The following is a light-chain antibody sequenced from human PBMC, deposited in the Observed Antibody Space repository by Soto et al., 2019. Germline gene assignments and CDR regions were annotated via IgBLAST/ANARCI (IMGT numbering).Light chain of an antibody. CDR3: QQYDSSPPT. CDR2: GAS. Sequence: EIVLTQSPGTLSLSPGERATLSCRASQSVNSNYLAWYQRKPGQAPSLLIYGASNRATDITYRFSASGSGTDFTLTFTRLEPEDFAVYYCQQYDSSPPTFGQGTKVEIK. V-gene: IGKV3-20*01. CDR1: QSVNSNY. J-gene: IGKJ1*01.